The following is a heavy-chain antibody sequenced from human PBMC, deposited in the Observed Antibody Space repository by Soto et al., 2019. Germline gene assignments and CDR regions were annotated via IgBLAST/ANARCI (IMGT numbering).Heavy chain of an antibody. V-gene: IGHV1-18*04. CDR1: GYTFTTYG. J-gene: IGHJ6*02. CDR2: VSPYNGDT. D-gene: IGHD2-2*01. CDR3: AREVGHMDV. Sequence: ASVEVSCKASGYTFTTYGINWVRQAPGQGLEWMGWVSPYNGDTTYAQKVQGRVTMTTDTSTRTAYLELRSLRSDDTAVYYCAREVGHMDVWGQGTTVTVSS.